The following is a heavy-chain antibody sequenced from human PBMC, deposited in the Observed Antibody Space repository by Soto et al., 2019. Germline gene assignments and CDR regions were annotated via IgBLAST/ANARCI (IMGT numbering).Heavy chain of an antibody. CDR2: IYPGDSDT. CDR3: ARHVDYYYGMDV. V-gene: IGHV5-51*01. Sequence: LGELMKISCDGSGDTFTFYWSAWVRQMPWKGLEWMGIIYPGDSDTRYSPSFQGQVTISLDKSITTAYVQWSSLKASDTAMYYCARHVDYYYGMDVWGQGTTVTV. CDR1: GDTFTFYW. J-gene: IGHJ6*02.